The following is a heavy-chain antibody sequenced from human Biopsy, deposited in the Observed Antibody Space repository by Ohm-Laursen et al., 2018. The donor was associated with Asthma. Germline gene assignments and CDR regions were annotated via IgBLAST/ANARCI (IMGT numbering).Heavy chain of an antibody. J-gene: IGHJ6*02. CDR3: ARDPHNSYLASLRTKFNYYYYGMDV. V-gene: IGHV1-69*01. D-gene: IGHD1-7*01. CDR2: IIPIFGTA. Sequence: VSSVKVSCKVSGGTFSSYAISWVRQAPGQGLEWMGGIIPIFGTANYAQKFQGRVTITADESTSTAYMELSSLRSEDTAVYYCARDPHNSYLASLRTKFNYYYYGMDVWGQGTTVTVSS. CDR1: GGTFSSYA.